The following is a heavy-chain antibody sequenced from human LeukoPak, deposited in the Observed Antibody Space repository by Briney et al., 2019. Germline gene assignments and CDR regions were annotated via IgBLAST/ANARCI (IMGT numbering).Heavy chain of an antibody. J-gene: IGHJ4*02. Sequence: ASVKVSCKASGYTFTSYGISWVRQAPGQGLEWMGWISAYNGNTNYAQKLQGRVTMTTDTSTSTAYMELRSLRSDDTAVYYCARDRPSIAVAGTVDYWGQGTLVTASS. CDR2: ISAYNGNT. CDR3: ARDRPSIAVAGTVDY. V-gene: IGHV1-18*01. D-gene: IGHD6-19*01. CDR1: GYTFTSYG.